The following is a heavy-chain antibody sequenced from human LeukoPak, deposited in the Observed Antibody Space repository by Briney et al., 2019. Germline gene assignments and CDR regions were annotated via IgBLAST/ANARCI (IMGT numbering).Heavy chain of an antibody. D-gene: IGHD5-24*01. J-gene: IGHJ4*02. CDR3: PRGSWGYIPDYFDY. CDR2: INHSGST. CDR1: GGSFSGYY. V-gene: IGHV4-34*01. Sequence: PAETLSLTCAVYGGSFSGYYWSWLRQPPGKGLEWIGEINHSGSTNYNPSLKSRVTISVDTSKNQFSLKLSSVTGTTTAVNYCPRGSWGYIPDYFDYWGQGTLVTVSS.